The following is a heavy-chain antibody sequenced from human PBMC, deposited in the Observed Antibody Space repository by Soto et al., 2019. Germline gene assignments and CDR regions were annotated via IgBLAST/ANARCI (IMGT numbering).Heavy chain of an antibody. J-gene: IGHJ6*02. D-gene: IGHD3-9*01. CDR3: AKDQRGGWLLFGMDV. V-gene: IGHV3-30*18. CDR2: ISYDGSNK. CDR1: GFTFSSYG. Sequence: QVQLVESGGGVVQPGRSLRLSCAASGFTFSSYGMHWVRQAPGKGLEWVAVISYDGSNKYYADSVKGRFTISRDNSKNTLYLQMNSLRAEDTAVYYCAKDQRGGWLLFGMDVWGQGTTVTVSS.